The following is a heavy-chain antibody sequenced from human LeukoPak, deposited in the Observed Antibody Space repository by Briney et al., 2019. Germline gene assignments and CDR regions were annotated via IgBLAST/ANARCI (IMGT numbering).Heavy chain of an antibody. J-gene: IGHJ4*02. CDR3: AREYDILTGYHHYYFDH. Sequence: SETLSLTCAVYGGSFSGYYWSWIRQPPGKGLEWIGEINHSGSTNYNPSLKSRVTISVDTSKNQFSLKLSSVTAADTAVYYCAREYDILTGYHHYYFDHWGQGTLVTVSS. D-gene: IGHD3-9*01. CDR1: GGSFSGYY. V-gene: IGHV4-34*01. CDR2: INHSGST.